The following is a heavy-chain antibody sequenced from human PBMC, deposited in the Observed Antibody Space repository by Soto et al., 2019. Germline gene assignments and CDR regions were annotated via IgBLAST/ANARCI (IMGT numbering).Heavy chain of an antibody. D-gene: IGHD3-3*01. CDR3: ARGGWRQIDY. J-gene: IGHJ4*02. CDR2: IYYSGST. Sequence: QVQLQESGPGLVKPSETLSLTCTVSGGSISSYYWSWIRQPPGKGLEWIGYIYYSGSTYYIPSLKSRVTISVDTSKNQFSLKLTSVTAADTAVYVCARGGWRQIDYWGQGTLVTVSS. V-gene: IGHV4-59*08. CDR1: GGSISSYY.